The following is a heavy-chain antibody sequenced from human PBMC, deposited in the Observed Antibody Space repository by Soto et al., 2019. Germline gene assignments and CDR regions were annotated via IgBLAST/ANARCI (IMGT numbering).Heavy chain of an antibody. D-gene: IGHD2-15*01. Sequence: QVQLVESGGGVVQPGRSLRLSCAASGFTFSSYGMHWVRQAPGKGLEWVAVISYDGSNKYYADSVKGRFTISRDNSKNTLYLQMNSLRAEDTAVYYCAKDSGYCSGGSCFLHDYWGQGTLVTVSS. CDR1: GFTFSSYG. CDR2: ISYDGSNK. J-gene: IGHJ4*02. V-gene: IGHV3-30*18. CDR3: AKDSGYCSGGSCFLHDY.